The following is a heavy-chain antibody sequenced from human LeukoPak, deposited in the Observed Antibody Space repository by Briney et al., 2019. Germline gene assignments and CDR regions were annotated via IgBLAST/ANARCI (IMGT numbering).Heavy chain of an antibody. CDR3: ARSAYDYVWGSYRYLGFDY. Sequence: GGSLRLSCAASGFTFSSYAMHWVRQAPGKGLEYVSAINSNGGSTYYANSVKGRFTISRDNSKNTLYLQMGSLRAEDMAVYYCARSAYDYVWGSYRYLGFDYWGQGTLVTVSS. V-gene: IGHV3-64*01. CDR1: GFTFSSYA. J-gene: IGHJ4*02. CDR2: INSNGGST. D-gene: IGHD3-16*02.